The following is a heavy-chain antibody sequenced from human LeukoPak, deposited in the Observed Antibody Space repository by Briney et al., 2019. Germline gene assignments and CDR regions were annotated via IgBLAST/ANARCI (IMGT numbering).Heavy chain of an antibody. D-gene: IGHD2-21*02. CDR1: GFTFSSYG. J-gene: IGHJ3*02. CDR2: ISYDGSNK. CDR3: AKPRGGDSWAFDI. Sequence: GGSLRLSCAASGFTFSSYGMHWVRQAPGKGLEWVAVISYDGSNKYYADSVKGRFTISRDNSKNTLYLQMNSLRAEDTAVYYCAKPRGGDSWAFDIWGQGTKVTVSS. V-gene: IGHV3-30*18.